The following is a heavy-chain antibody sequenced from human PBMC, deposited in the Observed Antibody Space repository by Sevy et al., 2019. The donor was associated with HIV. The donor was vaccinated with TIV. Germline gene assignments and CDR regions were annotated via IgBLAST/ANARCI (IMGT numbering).Heavy chain of an antibody. CDR3: ARDSSSSRVYNWFDP. V-gene: IGHV4-59*13. CDR1: GGSISSYY. D-gene: IGHD6-6*01. Sequence: SETLSLTCTVSGGSISSYYWSWIRQPPGKGLEWIGYIYYSGNTNYNPSLKSRVTISVDTSKNQFSLKLSSVTAADTAVYYCARDSSSSRVYNWFDPWGQGTLVTVSS. J-gene: IGHJ5*02. CDR2: IYYSGNT.